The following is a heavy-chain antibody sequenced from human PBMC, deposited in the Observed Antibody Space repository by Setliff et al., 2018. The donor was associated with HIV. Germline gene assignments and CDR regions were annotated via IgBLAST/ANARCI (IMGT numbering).Heavy chain of an antibody. CDR1: NASISSGGFY. CDR3: AGTYNWNYATRFDY. D-gene: IGHD1-7*01. V-gene: IGHV4-31*03. Sequence: SETLSLTCTVSNASISSGGFYWSWVRQHPGKGLEWIGYIYYTGSTYYNPSLKSRVSISVDTSKNQFSLKLSSVTAADTAVYYCAGTYNWNYATRFDYWGQGTLVTVSS. J-gene: IGHJ4*02. CDR2: IYYTGST.